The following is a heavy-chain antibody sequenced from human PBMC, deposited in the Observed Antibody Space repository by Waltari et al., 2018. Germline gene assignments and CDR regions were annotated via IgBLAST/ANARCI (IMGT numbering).Heavy chain of an antibody. CDR2: VDPEDGET. CDR3: ATLGPYCSGGSCYEGDAFDI. CDR1: GYTFTDYY. Sequence: EVQLVQSGAEVKKPGATVKISCKVSGYTFTDYYMHWVQQAPGKGLEWMGLVDPEDGETIYAEKFQGRVTITADTSTDTAYMELSSLRSEDTAVYYCATLGPYCSGGSCYEGDAFDIWGQGTMVTVSS. D-gene: IGHD2-15*01. J-gene: IGHJ3*02. V-gene: IGHV1-69-2*01.